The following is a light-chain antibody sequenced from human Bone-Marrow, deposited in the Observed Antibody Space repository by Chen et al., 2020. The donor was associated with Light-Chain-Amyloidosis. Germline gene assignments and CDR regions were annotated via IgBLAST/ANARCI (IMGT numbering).Light chain of an antibody. Sequence: SYALTQPPSASVSPGQTDRITCSGDDLPTKYAYWYQQKPGQAPVLVIHRDTERPSGISERFSGSSSGTTATLTISGVQAEDEADYHCQSADSSGTYEVIFGGGTKLTVL. V-gene: IGLV3-25*03. J-gene: IGLJ2*01. CDR1: DLPTKY. CDR2: RDT. CDR3: QSADSSGTYEVI.